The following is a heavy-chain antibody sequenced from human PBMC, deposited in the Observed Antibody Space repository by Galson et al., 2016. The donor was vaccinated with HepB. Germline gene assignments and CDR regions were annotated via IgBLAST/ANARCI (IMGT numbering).Heavy chain of an antibody. D-gene: IGHD3-10*01. V-gene: IGHV3-9*01. CDR3: TKALSGYYYYYGVDA. CDR2: ISWNSDSL. J-gene: IGHJ6*04. Sequence: KGLEWVSGISWNSDSLGYADSVKGRFTISRDNARKSLYLQMNSLGVEDTALYYCTKALSGYYYYYGVDAWGKGTAVTVSS.